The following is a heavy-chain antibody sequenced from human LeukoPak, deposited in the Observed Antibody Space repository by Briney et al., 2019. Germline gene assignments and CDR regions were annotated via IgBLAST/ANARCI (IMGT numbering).Heavy chain of an antibody. CDR2: MNPNSGGT. J-gene: IGHJ6*02. Sequence: ASVKVSCKASGYTFTGYYMHWVRQAPGQGLEWMGWMNPNSGGTKYAQKFQDKVTMTRDTSISTAYMELSRLRSDDTAVYYCARDGGMDVWGQGTTVTVSS. V-gene: IGHV1-2*02. CDR3: ARDGGMDV. CDR1: GYTFTGYY.